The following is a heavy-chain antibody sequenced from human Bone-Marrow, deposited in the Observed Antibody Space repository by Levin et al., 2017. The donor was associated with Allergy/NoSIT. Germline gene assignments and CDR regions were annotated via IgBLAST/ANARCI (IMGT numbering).Heavy chain of an antibody. CDR3: AGDLNDYGDNIGFYNFYGMDV. J-gene: IGHJ6*02. Sequence: GGSLRLSCAASGFTFSTYAMHWVRQAPGKGLEWVAVISYSGTKKYYEDSVKGRFTISRDTSKNTLSLQMNSLRAEDTAVYYCAGDLNDYGDNIGFYNFYGMDVWGQGTTVTVSS. V-gene: IGHV3-30*04. CDR2: ISYSGTKK. CDR1: GFTFSTYA. D-gene: IGHD4-17*01.